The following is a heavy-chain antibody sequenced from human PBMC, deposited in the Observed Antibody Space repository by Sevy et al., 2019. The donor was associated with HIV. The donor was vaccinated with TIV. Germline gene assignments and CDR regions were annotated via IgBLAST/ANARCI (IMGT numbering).Heavy chain of an antibody. Sequence: ASVKVSCKASGYTFTSYDINWVRQATGQGLEWMGWMNPNSGNTGYAQKFQGRVTMTRKTSISTAYMELSSLRSEDTAVYYCARGHYYDNRIDYWGQGTLVTVSS. D-gene: IGHD3-22*01. CDR1: GYTFTSYD. J-gene: IGHJ4*02. CDR3: ARGHYYDNRIDY. CDR2: MNPNSGNT. V-gene: IGHV1-8*01.